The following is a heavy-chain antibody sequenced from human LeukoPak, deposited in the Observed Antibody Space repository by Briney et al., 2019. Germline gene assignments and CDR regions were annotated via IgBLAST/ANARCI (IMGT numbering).Heavy chain of an antibody. Sequence: PGRSLRLSCAASGFTFSSYAMHWVRQAPGKGLEWGAVISYDGSNKYYADSVKGRFTISRDNSKNTLYLQMNSLRAEDTAVYYCARDGYSSSWYNWFDPWGQGTLVTVSS. CDR1: GFTFSSYA. J-gene: IGHJ5*02. V-gene: IGHV3-30*04. CDR2: ISYDGSNK. CDR3: ARDGYSSSWYNWFDP. D-gene: IGHD6-13*01.